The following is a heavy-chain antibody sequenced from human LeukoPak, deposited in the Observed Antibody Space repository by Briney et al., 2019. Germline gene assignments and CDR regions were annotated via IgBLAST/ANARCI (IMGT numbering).Heavy chain of an antibody. CDR2: ISGSGGST. CDR3: AKLYSSSWCYFDY. D-gene: IGHD6-13*01. Sequence: TGGSLRLSCAASGFTFSSYAMSWVRQAPGKGLEWVSAISGSGGSTYYADSVKGRFTISRDNSKNTLYLQMNSLRAEDTAVYYCAKLYSSSWCYFDYWGQGTLVTVSS. CDR1: GFTFSSYA. V-gene: IGHV3-23*01. J-gene: IGHJ4*02.